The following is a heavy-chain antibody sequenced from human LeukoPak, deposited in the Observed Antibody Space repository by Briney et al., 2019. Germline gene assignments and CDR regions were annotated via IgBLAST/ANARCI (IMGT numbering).Heavy chain of an antibody. J-gene: IGHJ4*02. Sequence: GGSLRLSCAASGFTFSSYSMNWVRQAPGKGLEWVSSISSSSSYIYYADSVKGRFTISRDNAKNSLYLQMNSLRAEDTAVYYCAREYDPFGVVISDYWGQGTLVTVSS. CDR3: AREYDPFGVVISDY. CDR1: GFTFSSYS. V-gene: IGHV3-21*01. CDR2: ISSSSSYI. D-gene: IGHD3-3*01.